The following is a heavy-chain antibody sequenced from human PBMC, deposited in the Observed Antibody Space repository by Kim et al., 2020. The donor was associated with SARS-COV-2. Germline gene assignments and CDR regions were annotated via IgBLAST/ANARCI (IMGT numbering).Heavy chain of an antibody. V-gene: IGHV7-4-1*02. CDR1: GYRFTSYA. CDR3: ARDLGAKRAVAGHFDS. CDR2: INTHTAQA. Sequence: ASVKVSCKASGYRFTSYAMSWMRQAPGQGLQWLGWINTHTAQATYAPDFAGRFVFSLDTSVSTAFLQINSLQSADTGLYYCARDLGAKRAVAGHFDSWGQGTLVTVSS. D-gene: IGHD6-19*01. J-gene: IGHJ4*02.